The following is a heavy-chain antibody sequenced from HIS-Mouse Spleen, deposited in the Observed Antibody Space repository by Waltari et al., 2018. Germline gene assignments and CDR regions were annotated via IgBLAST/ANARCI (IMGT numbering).Heavy chain of an antibody. CDR1: GCTFSSSG. J-gene: IGHJ4*02. D-gene: IGHD3-10*01. V-gene: IGHV3-30*03. CDR3: EGVYGSGSYYFDY. Sequence: QVQLVESGGGVVQPGRSLRLSFAASGCTFSSSGMRWVCQAPGKGLEWVAVISYDGSNKYYADSVKGRFTISRDNSKNTLYLQMNSLRAEDTAVYYCEGVYGSGSYYFDYWGQGTMVTVSS. CDR2: ISYDGSNK.